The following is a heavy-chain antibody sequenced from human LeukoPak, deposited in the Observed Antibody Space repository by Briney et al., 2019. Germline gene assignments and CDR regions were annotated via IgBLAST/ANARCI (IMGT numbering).Heavy chain of an antibody. J-gene: IGHJ4*02. CDR2: IRGSGSGSGSGM. V-gene: IGHV3-48*04. CDR3: ARDNNWGFDY. D-gene: IGHD7-27*01. Sequence: GGSLRLSCAASGFIFSDYSMNWVRQAPGKGLEWVSNIRGSGSGSGSGMYYADSVKGRFTISRDDAKNSLHLQMSSLRAEDTAFYYCARDNNWGFDYWGQGALVTVSS. CDR1: GFIFSDYS.